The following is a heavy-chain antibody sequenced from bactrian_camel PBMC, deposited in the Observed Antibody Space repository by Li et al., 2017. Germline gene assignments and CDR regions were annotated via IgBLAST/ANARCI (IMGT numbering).Heavy chain of an antibody. CDR3: AADPRIPLCSWYNAFRY. D-gene: IGHD6*01. CDR1: GYTSNMYC. V-gene: IGHV3S53*01. J-gene: IGHJ6*01. Sequence: HVQLVESGGGSVQAGGSLRLSCAASGYTSNMYCMAWFRQAPGNEREGVASIENDGRIKYTDSVKGRFTISKDSAKNTLYLQMNSLKPEDTAVYYCAADPRIPLCSWYNAFRYWGQGTQVTVS. CDR2: IENDGRI.